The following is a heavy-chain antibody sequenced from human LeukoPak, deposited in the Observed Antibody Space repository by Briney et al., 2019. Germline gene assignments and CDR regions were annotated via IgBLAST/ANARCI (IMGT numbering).Heavy chain of an antibody. V-gene: IGHV3-48*03. CDR1: GFTFSNE. Sequence: GGSLRLSCAASGFTFSNEMNWVRQAPGKGLEWVSYISSSGSTIYYADSVKGRFTISRDNAKNSLYLQMSSLRAEDTAVYYCAELGITMIGGVWGKGTTVTISS. J-gene: IGHJ6*04. CDR2: ISSSGSTI. D-gene: IGHD3-10*02. CDR3: AELGITMIGGV.